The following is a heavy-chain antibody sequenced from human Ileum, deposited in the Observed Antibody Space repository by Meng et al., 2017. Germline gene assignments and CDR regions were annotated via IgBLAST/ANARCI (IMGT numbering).Heavy chain of an antibody. V-gene: IGHV3-23*01. CDR1: GFTFSSYA. J-gene: IGHJ4*02. Sequence: GESLKISCAASGFTFSSYAMSWVRQAPGKGLEWVSGLSGSGGSTYYADSVKGRFTISRDSSKNTLYLQMNSLRAEDTAVYYCARGHQIRGYCSGGSCLTTRYIDYWGQGTLVTVSS. D-gene: IGHD2-15*01. CDR3: ARGHQIRGYCSGGSCLTTRYIDY. CDR2: LSGSGGST.